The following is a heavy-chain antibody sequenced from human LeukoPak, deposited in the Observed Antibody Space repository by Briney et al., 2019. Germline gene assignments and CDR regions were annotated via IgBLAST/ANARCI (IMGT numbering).Heavy chain of an antibody. CDR2: INQDGSAI. V-gene: IGHV3-7*01. J-gene: IGHJ4*02. CDR3: ARDKMYTSSADY. Sequence: GGSLRLSCAASGFTFSSYWMSWVRRAPGKGLEWVANINQDGSAIYYVDSVKGRFTISRDNAKNSLYLQMNSLRAEDTAVYYCARDKMYTSSADYWGQGTLVTVSS. D-gene: IGHD5-24*01. CDR1: GFTFSSYW.